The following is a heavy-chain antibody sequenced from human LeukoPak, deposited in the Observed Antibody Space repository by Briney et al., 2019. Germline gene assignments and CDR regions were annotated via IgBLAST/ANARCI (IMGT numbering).Heavy chain of an antibody. D-gene: IGHD2-21*01. Sequence: PSETLSLTCAVYGGSFSGYYWSWIRQPPGKGLEWIGEINHSGSTNYNPSLKSRVTISVGTSKNQFSLKLSSVTAADTAVYYCARDLAYCGGDCQTHDAFDIWGQGTMVTVPS. V-gene: IGHV4-34*01. CDR3: ARDLAYCGGDCQTHDAFDI. CDR2: INHSGST. J-gene: IGHJ3*02. CDR1: GGSFSGYY.